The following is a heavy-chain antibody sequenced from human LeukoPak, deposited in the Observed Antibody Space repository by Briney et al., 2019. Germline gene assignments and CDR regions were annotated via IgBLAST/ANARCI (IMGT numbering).Heavy chain of an antibody. V-gene: IGHV3-11*04. Sequence: GGSLRLXCAASGFTYSDYYMSWIRQAPGKGLESVSYISSSGSTIYYADSVKGRFTISRDNAKNSLHLQMNSLRAEDTAVYYCARSRLSRYCSGGSCTHHAFDIWGQGTMVTVSS. CDR2: ISSSGSTI. CDR3: ARSRLSRYCSGGSCTHHAFDI. D-gene: IGHD2-15*01. CDR1: GFTYSDYY. J-gene: IGHJ3*02.